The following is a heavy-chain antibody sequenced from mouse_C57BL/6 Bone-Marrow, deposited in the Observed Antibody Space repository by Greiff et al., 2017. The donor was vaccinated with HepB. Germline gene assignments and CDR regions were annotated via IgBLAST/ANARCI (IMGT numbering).Heavy chain of an antibody. Sequence: VQLKESGPVLVKPGASVKMSCKASGYTFTDYYMNWVKQSHGKSLEWIGVINPYNGGTSYNQKFKGKATLTVDKSSSTAYMELNSLTSEDSAVYYCARVYGGYWGQGTTLTVSS. CDR3: ARVYGGY. CDR2: INPYNGGT. CDR1: GYTFTDYY. J-gene: IGHJ2*01. V-gene: IGHV1-19*01. D-gene: IGHD1-1*01.